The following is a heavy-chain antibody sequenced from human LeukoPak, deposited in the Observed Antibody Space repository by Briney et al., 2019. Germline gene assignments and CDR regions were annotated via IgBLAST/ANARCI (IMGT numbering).Heavy chain of an antibody. V-gene: IGHV3-48*03. CDR1: GFTFSSYE. CDR3: ARRDYVILTGYDY. CDR2: ISSSGSSI. D-gene: IGHD3-9*01. Sequence: GGSLRLSCVASGFTFSSYEMNCVRQAPGKGLEWVSYISSSGSSIYYADSVEGRFTISRDNAKNSLYLQMNSLRVDDTAVYYCARRDYVILTGYDYWGQGTLVTVSS. J-gene: IGHJ4*02.